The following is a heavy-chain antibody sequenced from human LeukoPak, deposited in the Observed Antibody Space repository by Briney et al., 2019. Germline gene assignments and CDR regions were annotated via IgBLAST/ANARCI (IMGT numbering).Heavy chain of an antibody. CDR3: ARVRTTVTTFKNYYYGMDV. CDR2: INHSGST. J-gene: IGHJ6*02. V-gene: IGHV4-34*01. CDR1: GASFSDFH. Sequence: PSETLSLTCAVYGASFSDFHWSWIRQPPGMGLEWIGEINHSGSTNHNPSLKSRLTISVDTSKNQLSLKLSSVTAGDTAVYYCARVRTTVTTFKNYYYGMDVWGQGTTVTVSS. D-gene: IGHD4-17*01.